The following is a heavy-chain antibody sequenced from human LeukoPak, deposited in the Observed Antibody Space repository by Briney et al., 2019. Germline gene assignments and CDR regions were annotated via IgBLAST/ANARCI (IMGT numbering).Heavy chain of an antibody. J-gene: IGHJ4*02. CDR1: GYTFTSYA. CDR2: INAGNGNT. CDR3: ARDPGQYYDY. V-gene: IGHV1-3*01. Sequence: ASVKVSCKASGYTFTSYAMHWVRQAPGRRLEWMGWINAGNGNTKYSQKFQGRITITRYTSASTAYMELSILRSEDTAVYYCARDPGQYYDYWGQGTLVTVSS.